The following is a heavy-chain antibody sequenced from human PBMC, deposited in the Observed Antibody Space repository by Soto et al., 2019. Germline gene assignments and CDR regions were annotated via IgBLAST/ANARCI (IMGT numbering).Heavy chain of an antibody. CDR3: ARQKPYSSSWYHDY. CDR1: GGSFSGYY. D-gene: IGHD6-13*01. V-gene: IGHV4-34*01. CDR2: INHKGST. J-gene: IGHJ4*02. Sequence: QVQLQQWGAGLLKPSETLSLTCAVYGGSFSGYYWSWIRHPPGKGLEWIGEINHKGSTNYTPSLKSRFTRSVDTSKNHFSLKLRSVTAADTAVYYCARQKPYSSSWYHDYWGQGTLVTVSS.